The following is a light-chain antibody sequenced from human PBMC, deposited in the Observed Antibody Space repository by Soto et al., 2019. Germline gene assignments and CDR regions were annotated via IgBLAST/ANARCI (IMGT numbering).Light chain of an antibody. V-gene: IGKV1-33*01. CDR1: EDITNY. J-gene: IGKJ2*01. CDR2: DAS. CDR3: QQYDYMPYT. Sequence: DVQMTQSPSSLSASVGDRITSTCQASEDITNYLHWYQQKPGKAPKLLIYDASNLETGVPSRFSGSGSGTDFSFTISSLQPEDIATYYCQQYDYMPYTFGQGTKVDI.